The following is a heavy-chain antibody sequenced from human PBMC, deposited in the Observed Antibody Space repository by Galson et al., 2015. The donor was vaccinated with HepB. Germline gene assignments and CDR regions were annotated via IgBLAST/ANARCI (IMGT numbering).Heavy chain of an antibody. CDR3: ARGEQQLVRSGSSYWYFDL. D-gene: IGHD6-13*01. Sequence: LSLTCTVSGGSISSYYWSWIRQPAGKGLEWIGRIYTSGSTNYNPSLKSRVTMSVDTSKNQFSLKLSSVTAADTAVYYCARGEQQLVRSGSSYWYFDLWGRGTLVTVSS. CDR1: GGSISSYY. V-gene: IGHV4-4*07. CDR2: IYTSGST. J-gene: IGHJ2*01.